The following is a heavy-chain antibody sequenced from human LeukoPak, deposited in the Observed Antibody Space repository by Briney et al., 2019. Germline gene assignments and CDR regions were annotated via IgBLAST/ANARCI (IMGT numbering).Heavy chain of an antibody. CDR1: GGSFSGYY. V-gene: IGHV4-34*01. D-gene: IGHD3-22*01. Sequence: SETLSLTCAVYGGSFSGYYWSWIRQPPGKGLEWIGEINHSGSTNYNPSLKSRVTISVDTSKNQFPLKLSSVTAADTAVYYCARGRSAYDSSAYYYGNWGQGILVTVSS. CDR3: ARGRSAYDSSAYYYGN. J-gene: IGHJ4*02. CDR2: INHSGST.